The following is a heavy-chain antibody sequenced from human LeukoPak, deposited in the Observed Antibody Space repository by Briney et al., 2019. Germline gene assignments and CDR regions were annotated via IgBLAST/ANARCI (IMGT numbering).Heavy chain of an antibody. Sequence: GGSLSLSCAASGFTFSTYGMNWVRQAPGKGLVWVSGINSDGSSTVYADSVNGRFTISRDNAKHTLYLQMNSLRAGDTAVYYCARDLFYDGSGFYASDSWGQGTLVTVSS. J-gene: IGHJ4*02. CDR2: INSDGSST. D-gene: IGHD3-22*01. CDR1: GFTFSTYG. V-gene: IGHV3-74*01. CDR3: ARDLFYDGSGFYASDS.